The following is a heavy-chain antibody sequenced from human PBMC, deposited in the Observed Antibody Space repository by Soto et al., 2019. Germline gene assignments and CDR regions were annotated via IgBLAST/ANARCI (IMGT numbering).Heavy chain of an antibody. Sequence: QSGGSLRLSCAASEFSFVSSYMSWVRQAPGKGLEWVANMRQDGSETNYVDSVKGRFTISRDNAKNMLYLQMNSLRAEDTAVYYCAKDRGFWSGYYTYDAFDIWGQGTMVTVSS. CDR3: AKDRGFWSGYYTYDAFDI. J-gene: IGHJ3*02. D-gene: IGHD3-3*01. CDR1: EFSFVSSY. CDR2: MRQDGSET. V-gene: IGHV3-7*01.